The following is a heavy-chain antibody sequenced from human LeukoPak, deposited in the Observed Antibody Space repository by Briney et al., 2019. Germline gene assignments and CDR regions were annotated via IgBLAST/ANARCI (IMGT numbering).Heavy chain of an antibody. J-gene: IGHJ6*03. Sequence: PGGSLRLSCAASGFTFSSYEMNWVRQAPGKGLEWVSYISGSGKIIYYADSVRGRFTISRDNAKNSLYLQMNSLRAEDTAVYYCARVAIAVANYYMDVWGKGTTVTVSS. D-gene: IGHD6-19*01. CDR3: ARVAIAVANYYMDV. CDR1: GFTFSSYE. V-gene: IGHV3-48*03. CDR2: ISGSGKII.